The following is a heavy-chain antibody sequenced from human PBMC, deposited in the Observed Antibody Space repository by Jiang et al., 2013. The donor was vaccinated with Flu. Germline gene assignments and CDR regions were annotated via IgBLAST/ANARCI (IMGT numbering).Heavy chain of an antibody. V-gene: IGHV5-51*01. D-gene: IGHD3-3*01. J-gene: IGHJ4*02. CDR3: ARRRSTRYDFDY. CDR1: GYNFPSYW. CDR2: IYPGDSGV. Sequence: GAEVKKPGESLKISCKGSGYNFPSYWIAWVRQMPGKGLEWMGIIYPGDSGVRYSPSFQGQVTISADKSTNTAHLQWSSLKASDTAMYYCARRRSTRYDFDYWGQGTLVTVSS.